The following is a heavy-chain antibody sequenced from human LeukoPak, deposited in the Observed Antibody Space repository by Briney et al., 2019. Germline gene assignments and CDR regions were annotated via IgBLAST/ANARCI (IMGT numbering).Heavy chain of an antibody. V-gene: IGHV1-8*01. Sequence: VASVKVSCKASGYTFTSYDINWVRQATGQGLEWMGWMNPNSGNTGYAQKFQGRVTMTRNTSISTAYMELGSLRSEDTAVYYCARADYDSSGYYYGYYYMDVWGKGTTVTVSS. J-gene: IGHJ6*03. CDR2: MNPNSGNT. D-gene: IGHD3-22*01. CDR1: GYTFTSYD. CDR3: ARADYDSSGYYYGYYYMDV.